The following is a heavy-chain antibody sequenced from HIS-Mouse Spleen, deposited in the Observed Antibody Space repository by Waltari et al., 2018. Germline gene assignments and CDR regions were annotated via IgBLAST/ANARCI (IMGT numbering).Heavy chain of an antibody. J-gene: IGHJ5*02. D-gene: IGHD4-17*01. Sequence: QLQLQESGPGLVKPSETLSPTCTVSGGSIRSRSYYWGWIRPPPGKGLVWIGSIYYSGSTYYNPSLKSRVTISVDTSKNQFSLKLSSVTAADTAVYYCARDYGDNWFDPWGQGTLVTVSS. V-gene: IGHV4-39*07. CDR1: GGSIRSRSYY. CDR2: IYYSGST. CDR3: ARDYGDNWFDP.